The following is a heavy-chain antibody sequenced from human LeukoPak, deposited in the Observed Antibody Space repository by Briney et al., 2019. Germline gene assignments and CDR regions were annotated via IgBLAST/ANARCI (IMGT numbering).Heavy chain of an antibody. V-gene: IGHV3-23*01. Sequence: PGGSLRLSCVTSGFMFSTYAMSWVRQAPGKGLEWVSIISGSGERTYYADSVKGRFTVSRDNSKNTLCLQMKSLRAEDTAVYYCVSQSYSGSDDYYFHYWGRGTLDAVST. CDR1: GFMFSTYA. D-gene: IGHD1-26*01. J-gene: IGHJ4*02. CDR2: ISGSGERT. CDR3: VSQSYSGSDDYYFHY.